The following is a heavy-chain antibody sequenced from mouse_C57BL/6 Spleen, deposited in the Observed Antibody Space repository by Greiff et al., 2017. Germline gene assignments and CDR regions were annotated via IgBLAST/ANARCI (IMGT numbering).Heavy chain of an antibody. D-gene: IGHD1-1*01. J-gene: IGHJ1*03. V-gene: IGHV5-4*01. CDR3: ASLTTVVGEDFDV. CDR1: GFTFSSYA. Sequence: EVQGVESGGGLVKPGGSLKLSCAASGFTFSSYAMSWVRQTPEKRLEWVATISDGGSYTYYPDNVKGRFTISRDNAKNNLYLQMSHLKSEDTAMYYCASLTTVVGEDFDVWGTGTTVTVSS. CDR2: ISDGGSYT.